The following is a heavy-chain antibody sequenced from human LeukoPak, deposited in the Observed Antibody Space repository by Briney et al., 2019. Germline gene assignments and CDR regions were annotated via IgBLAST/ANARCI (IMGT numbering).Heavy chain of an antibody. CDR1: GFTFDDYG. D-gene: IGHD1-26*01. Sequence: PGGSLRLSCAASGFTFDDYGMSWVRQVPGKGLEWVSGINWNGGSTGYADSVKGRFTISRDNAKNSLFLQMNSLRAEDTALYYCAKAGGGYYSALDYWGQGTLVTVSS. CDR2: INWNGGST. V-gene: IGHV3-20*04. J-gene: IGHJ4*02. CDR3: AKAGGGYYSALDY.